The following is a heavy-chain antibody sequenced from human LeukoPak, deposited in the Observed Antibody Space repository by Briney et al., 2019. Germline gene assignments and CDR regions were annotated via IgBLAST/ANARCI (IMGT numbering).Heavy chain of an antibody. Sequence: GGSLRLSCAASGFTFDDYGMSWVRQAPGKGLEWVSGINWNGGSTGYADSVKGRFTISRDTSKNMVFLQMNSLRVEDTAVYYCARGIDYWGRGTLVTVSS. CDR1: GFTFDDYG. V-gene: IGHV3-20*04. CDR3: ARGIDY. J-gene: IGHJ4*02. CDR2: INWNGGST.